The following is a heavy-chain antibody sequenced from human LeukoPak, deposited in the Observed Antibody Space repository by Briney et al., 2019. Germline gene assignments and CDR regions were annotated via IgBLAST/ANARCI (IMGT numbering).Heavy chain of an antibody. V-gene: IGHV4-30-4*01. J-gene: IGHJ4*02. CDR2: IYYSGST. D-gene: IGHD3-10*01. CDR1: GAYISSGDYY. Sequence: SQPLFLTSTVSGAYISSGDYYWNSTRQPPGKGLEWIGYIYYSGSTYYNPSLKSRVTISVDTSKNQFSLKLSPVTAADTAVYYCARDATGGSGRFDYWGQGTLVTVSS. CDR3: ARDATGGSGRFDY.